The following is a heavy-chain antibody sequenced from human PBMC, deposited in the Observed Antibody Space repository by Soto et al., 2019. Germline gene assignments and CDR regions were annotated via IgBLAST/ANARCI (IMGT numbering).Heavy chain of an antibody. J-gene: IGHJ4*02. CDR3: AKDIGGGNILTGYYVDY. Sequence: GGSLRLSCAASGFTFDDYAMHWVRQAPGKGLEWVSGISWNSGSIGYADSVKGRFTISRDNAKNSLYLQMNSLRAEDTALYYCAKDIGGGNILTGYYVDYWGQGTLVTVSS. CDR1: GFTFDDYA. D-gene: IGHD3-9*01. CDR2: ISWNSGSI. V-gene: IGHV3-9*01.